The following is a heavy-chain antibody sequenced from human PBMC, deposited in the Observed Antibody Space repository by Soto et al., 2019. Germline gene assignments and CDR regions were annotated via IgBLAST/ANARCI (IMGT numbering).Heavy chain of an antibody. V-gene: IGHV3-33*01. J-gene: IGHJ4*02. D-gene: IGHD3-10*01. CDR3: GAGAYFFDY. CDR1: GVTFSSYG. CDR2: IWYDGSKK. Sequence: VVSMRLSCAASGVTFSSYGMQWVRQAPGKGLEWVAVIWYDGSKKYYADSVKGRFTISRDNSKNTLYLQMNSLRAEDTAVYYCGAGAYFFDYWGQGTLVTVSS.